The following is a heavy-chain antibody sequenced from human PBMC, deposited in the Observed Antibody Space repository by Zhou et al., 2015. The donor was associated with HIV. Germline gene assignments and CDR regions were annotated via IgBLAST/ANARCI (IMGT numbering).Heavy chain of an antibody. D-gene: IGHD2-15*01. J-gene: IGHJ4*02. Sequence: QIQLVQSGAEVKKPGASVRVSCKASGYTFSRYGITWVRQAPGQGLEWMGWISAQNSNTKYAQKFQDRVTMTTDTSTSTAYMELRSLISDDTAVYYCARPGLSAVYCGGGSCYNDYVGQGTLVTVSS. CDR3: ARPGLSAVYCGGGSCYNDY. V-gene: IGHV1-18*01. CDR1: GYTFSRYG. CDR2: ISAQNSNT.